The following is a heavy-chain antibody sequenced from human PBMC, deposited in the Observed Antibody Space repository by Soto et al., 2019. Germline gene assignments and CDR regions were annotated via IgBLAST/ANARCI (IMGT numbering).Heavy chain of an antibody. CDR3: ARFYSGSYYRGGENAFDI. Sequence: QVQLQESGPGLVKPSQTLSLTCTVSGGSISSGGYYWSWIRQHPGKGLEWTGYIYYSGSTYYNPSLKSRVTISVDTSKNQFSLKLSSVTAPDTAVYYCARFYSGSYYRGGENAFDIWGQGTMVTVSS. CDR2: IYYSGST. CDR1: GGSISSGGYY. V-gene: IGHV4-31*03. J-gene: IGHJ3*02. D-gene: IGHD1-26*01.